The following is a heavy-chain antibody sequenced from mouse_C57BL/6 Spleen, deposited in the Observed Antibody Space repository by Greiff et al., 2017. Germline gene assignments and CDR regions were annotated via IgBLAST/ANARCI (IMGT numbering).Heavy chain of an antibody. CDR3: ARQGGSSYGYFAV. CDR2: ISNLAYSI. D-gene: IGHD1-1*01. CDR1: GFTFSDYG. Sequence: EVKLVESGGGLVQPGGSLKLSCAASGFTFSDYGMAWVRQAPRKGPEWVAFISNLAYSIYYADTVTGRFTISRENAKNTLYLEMSSLRSEYTAMYYCARQGGSSYGYFAVWGTGTPVTVSS. J-gene: IGHJ1*03. V-gene: IGHV5-15*01.